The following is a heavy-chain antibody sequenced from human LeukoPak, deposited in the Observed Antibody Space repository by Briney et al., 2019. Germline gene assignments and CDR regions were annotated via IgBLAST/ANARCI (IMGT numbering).Heavy chain of an antibody. Sequence: GRSLRLSCAASGFTFSSYAMHWVRQAPGKGLEWVAVISYDGSNKYYADSVKGRFTISRDNSKNTLYLQMNSLRAEDTAVYYCANRGYNWGQGTLVTVSS. D-gene: IGHD5-18*01. J-gene: IGHJ4*02. CDR3: ANRGYN. CDR1: GFTFSSYA. CDR2: ISYDGSNK. V-gene: IGHV3-30*01.